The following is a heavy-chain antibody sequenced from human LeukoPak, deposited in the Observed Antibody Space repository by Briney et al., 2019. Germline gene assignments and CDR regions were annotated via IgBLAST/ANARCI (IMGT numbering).Heavy chain of an antibody. Sequence: SETLSLTCTVSGGSISSYYWSWIRQPPGKGLEWIGYIYYSGSTNYNPSLKSRVTISVDTSKNQFSLKLSSVTAADTAVYYCARRRSLGGRPYFVYWGQGTLVTVSS. CDR1: GGSISSYY. J-gene: IGHJ4*02. CDR3: ARRRSLGGRPYFVY. D-gene: IGHD2-15*01. V-gene: IGHV4-59*01. CDR2: IYYSGST.